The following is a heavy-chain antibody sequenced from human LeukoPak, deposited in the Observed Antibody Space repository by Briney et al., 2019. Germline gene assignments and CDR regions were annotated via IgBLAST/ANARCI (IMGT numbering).Heavy chain of an antibody. CDR3: ETDYYDSSGYYSFDY. CDR2: IRYDGSNK. D-gene: IGHD3-22*01. V-gene: IGHV3-30*02. J-gene: IGHJ4*02. CDR1: GFTFSSYG. Sequence: GGSLRLSCAASGFTFSSYGMHWVRQAPGKGLEWVAFIRYDGSNKYYADSVKGRFTISRDNSKNTLYLQMNSLRAEDTAVYYCETDYYDSSGYYSFDYWGQGTLVTVSS.